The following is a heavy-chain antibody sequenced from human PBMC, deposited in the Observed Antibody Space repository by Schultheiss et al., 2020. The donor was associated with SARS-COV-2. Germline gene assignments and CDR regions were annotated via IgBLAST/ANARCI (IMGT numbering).Heavy chain of an antibody. V-gene: IGHV3-7*01. CDR1: GFTFSNAW. CDR3: AREGGRGTPPDAFDI. J-gene: IGHJ3*02. D-gene: IGHD3-16*01. CDR2: IKQDGSEK. Sequence: GESLKISCAASGFTFSNAWMNWVRQAPGKGLEWVANIKQDGSEKYYVDSVKGRFTISRDNAKNSLYLQMNSLRAEDTAVYYCAREGGRGTPPDAFDIWGQGTMVTVSS.